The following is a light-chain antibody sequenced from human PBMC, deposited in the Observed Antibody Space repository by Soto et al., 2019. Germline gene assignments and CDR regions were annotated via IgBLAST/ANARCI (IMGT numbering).Light chain of an antibody. CDR3: QQYDALPLT. CDR1: QDISNY. CDR2: DAS. Sequence: DIQMTQSPSSLSASVGDRVTITCQASQDISNYLNWYQQRPGKAPKLLIYDASNLETGVPSRFSGSGSGADFTFTISSLQPEDIATYFCQQYDALPLTFGPGTKVDI. J-gene: IGKJ3*01. V-gene: IGKV1-33*01.